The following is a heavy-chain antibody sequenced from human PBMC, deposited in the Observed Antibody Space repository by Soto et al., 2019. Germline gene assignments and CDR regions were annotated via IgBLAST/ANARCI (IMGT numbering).Heavy chain of an antibody. D-gene: IGHD4-17*01. CDR1: GGSVSSGRYY. Sequence: SETLSLTCTVSGGSVSSGRYYWSWLRQPPGKGLEWIGYIYYSGSTNYNPSLRSRVSISLDASKNQFSLKLSSVTAADTAVYYCARPDFNDYVMFEYWSQGTLVTVSS. J-gene: IGHJ4*02. CDR2: IYYSGST. V-gene: IGHV4-61*01. CDR3: ARPDFNDYVMFEY.